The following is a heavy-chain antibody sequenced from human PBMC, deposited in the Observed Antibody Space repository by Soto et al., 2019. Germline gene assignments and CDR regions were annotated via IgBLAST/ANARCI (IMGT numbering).Heavy chain of an antibody. CDR2: VYYSGST. V-gene: IGHV4-59*08. J-gene: IGHJ4*02. Sequence: SETLSLTCTVSGDSINGYYWSWIRQSPEKGLEWLGYVYYSGSTHYNPSLKSRVSLSVDTSKNQFSLELSSVTAADTAVYYCARLQAAAGDNDLTFDYWGQGTLVTVSS. CDR3: ARLQAAAGDNDLTFDY. D-gene: IGHD6-13*01. CDR1: GDSINGYY.